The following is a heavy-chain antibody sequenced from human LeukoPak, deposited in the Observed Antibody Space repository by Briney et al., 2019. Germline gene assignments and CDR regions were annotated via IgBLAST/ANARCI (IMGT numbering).Heavy chain of an antibody. CDR1: VYTLTELS. CDR2: FDPEDGET. J-gene: IGHJ4*02. D-gene: IGHD3-22*01. CDR3: ATELLDSSGYDYYFDY. V-gene: IGHV1-24*01. Sequence: ASVKVSCKVSVYTLTELSMHWVRQAPGKGGEGRGGFDPEDGETIYAQRFQGRVTMTEDTSTDTAYIELSSLRSEDTAVYYCATELLDSSGYDYYFDYWGQGTLVTVSS.